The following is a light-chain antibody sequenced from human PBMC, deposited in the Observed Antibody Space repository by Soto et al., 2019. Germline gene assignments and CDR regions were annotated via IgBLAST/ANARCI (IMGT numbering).Light chain of an antibody. J-gene: IGKJ5*01. CDR2: GAS. V-gene: IGKV3-20*01. CDR1: QSVSSNY. Sequence: DIVMTPSPGTLSLSPGETATLSCRASQSVSSNYVAWFHQKPGQAPRLLIYGASSRATGIPDRFSGSGSGTDFTLTISRLEPEDFAVYYCQQCGSSPITFGQGTRLEIK. CDR3: QQCGSSPIT.